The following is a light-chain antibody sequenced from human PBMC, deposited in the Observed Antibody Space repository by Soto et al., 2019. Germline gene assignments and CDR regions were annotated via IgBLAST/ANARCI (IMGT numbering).Light chain of an antibody. CDR2: EVS. J-gene: IGLJ3*02. CDR3: SSYTSSSTRV. Sequence: QSALTQPASVSGSPGQSITISCTGTSSDVGGYNYVYWYQQHPGKAPKLMIYEVSNRPSGVSNRFSGSKSGNTASLTISGLKAEDEADYYCSSYTSSSTRVFGGGTKLPVL. CDR1: SSDVGGYNY. V-gene: IGLV2-14*01.